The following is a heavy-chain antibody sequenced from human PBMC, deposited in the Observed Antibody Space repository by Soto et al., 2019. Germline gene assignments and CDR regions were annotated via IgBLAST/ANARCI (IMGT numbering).Heavy chain of an antibody. CDR1: GFTFSSYA. V-gene: IGHV3-23*01. Sequence: VGSLRLSCAASGFTFSSYAVSWVRQAPGKGPEWISSISGSGGSTYYADSVKGRFTISRDNSKNTLYLQMNSLRAEDTAVYYCAKVWYDSSGYYYEVWFFDYWGQGTLVTVSS. CDR2: ISGSGGST. CDR3: AKVWYDSSGYYYEVWFFDY. J-gene: IGHJ4*02. D-gene: IGHD3-22*01.